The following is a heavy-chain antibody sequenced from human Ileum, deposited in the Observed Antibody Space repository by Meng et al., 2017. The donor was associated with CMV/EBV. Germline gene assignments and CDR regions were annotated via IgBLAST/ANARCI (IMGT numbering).Heavy chain of an antibody. D-gene: IGHD3-10*01. J-gene: IGHJ4*02. CDR2: IYWDDAK. Sequence: FSGFSLSTSGVAVGWIRQPPGKALEWLALIYWDDAKRYSPSLKSRLTITKDTSKNQVVLTMTNMDPVDTATYYCAHSAAVRSPFDYWGQGTLVTVSS. CDR3: AHSAAVRSPFDY. CDR1: GFSLSTSGVA. V-gene: IGHV2-5*02.